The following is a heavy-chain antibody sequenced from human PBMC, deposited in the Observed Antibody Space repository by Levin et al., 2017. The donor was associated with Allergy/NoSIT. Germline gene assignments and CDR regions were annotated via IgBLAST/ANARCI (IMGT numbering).Heavy chain of an antibody. CDR2: MSYDGSNK. J-gene: IGHJ4*02. CDR3: AREIEVAGTVLDY. CDR1: GFTFSSYD. D-gene: IGHD6-19*01. V-gene: IGHV3-30-3*01. Sequence: RAGGSLRLSCAASGFTFSSYDMHWVRQAPGKGLEWVALMSYDGSNKYYADSVKGRFTISRDHSKNTLYLQMNSLTAEDTAVYYCAREIEVAGTVLDYWGQGTLVTVSS.